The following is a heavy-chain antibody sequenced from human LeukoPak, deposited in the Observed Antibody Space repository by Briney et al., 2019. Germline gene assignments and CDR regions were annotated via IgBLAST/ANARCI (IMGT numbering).Heavy chain of an antibody. V-gene: IGHV1-69*04. CDR2: IIPILGIA. D-gene: IGHD3-10*01. CDR1: GGAFSNYA. J-gene: IGHJ6*02. Sequence: SVKVSCKASGGAFSNYAISWVRQAPGQGLEWMGRIIPILGIANYAQKFPGRVTITADKSRSTAYMELSSLRSEDTAVYYCARDGMVRGVIDYYGMDVWGQGTTVTVSS. CDR3: ARDGMVRGVIDYYGMDV.